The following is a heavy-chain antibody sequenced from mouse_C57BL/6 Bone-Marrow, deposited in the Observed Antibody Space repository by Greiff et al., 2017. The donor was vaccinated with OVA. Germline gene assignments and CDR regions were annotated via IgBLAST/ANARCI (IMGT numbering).Heavy chain of an antibody. V-gene: IGHV2-6*01. J-gene: IGHJ3*01. D-gene: IGHD1-1*01. CDR3: ASGGYGTWFAY. CDR1: GFSLTSYG. Sequence: VMLVESGPGLVAPSQSLSITCTVSGFSLTSYGVDWVRQSPGKGLEWLGVIWGVGSTNYNSALKSRLSISKDNSKSQVFLKMNSLQTDDTAMYYGASGGYGTWFAYWGQGTLVTVSA. CDR2: IWGVGST.